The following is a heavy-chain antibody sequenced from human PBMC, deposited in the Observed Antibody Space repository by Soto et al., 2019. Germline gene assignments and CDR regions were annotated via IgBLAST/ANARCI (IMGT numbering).Heavy chain of an antibody. J-gene: IGHJ4*02. D-gene: IGHD3-3*01. V-gene: IGHV3-30*18. CDR3: AKRSLEGGPFDY. CDR1: GFTFSSYG. Sequence: QVQLVESGGGGVQPGRSLRLSCAASGFTFSSYGMHWVRQAPGKGLEWVAVISYDGSNKYYADSVKGRFTISRDNSKNTLYLQMNSLRAEDTAVYYCAKRSLEGGPFDYWGQGTLVTVSS. CDR2: ISYDGSNK.